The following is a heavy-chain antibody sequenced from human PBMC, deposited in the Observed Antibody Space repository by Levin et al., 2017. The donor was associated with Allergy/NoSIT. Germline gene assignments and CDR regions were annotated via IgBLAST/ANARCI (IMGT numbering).Heavy chain of an antibody. J-gene: IGHJ4*02. CDR3: TSAYYACDY. CDR1: GFTFSNVW. V-gene: IGHV3-15*01. Sequence: GGSLRLSCAASGFTFSNVWMSWVRQAPGKGLEWVGRIKSNSDGGTTDYVTSVKGRFTISRDDSKNMLYLQMDSLKTEDTALYYCTSAYYACDYWGQGTLVTVSS. CDR2: IKSNSDGGTT. D-gene: IGHD3-3*01.